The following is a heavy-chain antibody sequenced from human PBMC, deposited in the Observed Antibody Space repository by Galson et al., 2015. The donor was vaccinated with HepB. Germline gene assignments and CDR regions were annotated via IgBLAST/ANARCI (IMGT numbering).Heavy chain of an antibody. CDR3: ARDAVFIPGWDYYDSSGYYRSWFDP. J-gene: IGHJ5*02. V-gene: IGHV3-21*01. CDR2: ISSSSSYI. D-gene: IGHD3-22*01. CDR1: GFTFSSYS. Sequence: SLRLSCAASGFTFSSYSMNWVRQAPGKGLEWVSSISSSSSYIYYADSVKGRFTTSRDNAKNSLYLQMNSLRAEDTAVYYCARDAVFIPGWDYYDSSGYYRSWFDPWGQGTLVTVSS.